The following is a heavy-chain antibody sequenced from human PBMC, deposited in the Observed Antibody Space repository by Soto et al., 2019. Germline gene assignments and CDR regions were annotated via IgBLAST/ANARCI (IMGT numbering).Heavy chain of an antibody. CDR1: EFTFSNYG. CDR3: AKEQVRGATGIVLDGMDV. CDR2: ISYDGRNS. D-gene: IGHD3-10*01. Sequence: QVQLVESGGGVVQPGGSLRLACAASEFTFSNYGMHWVRQAPGKGLEWVAVISYDGRNSYYADSVQGRFTISRDNSNNTVYLHMNSLRAEDTAIYYCAKEQVRGATGIVLDGMDVWGQGTTVTIAS. J-gene: IGHJ6*02. V-gene: IGHV3-30*18.